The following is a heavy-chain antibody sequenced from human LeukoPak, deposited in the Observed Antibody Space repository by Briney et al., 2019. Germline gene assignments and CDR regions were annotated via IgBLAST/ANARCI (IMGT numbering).Heavy chain of an antibody. CDR2: ISSNGGST. J-gene: IGHJ4*02. D-gene: IGHD3-10*01. CDR3: VSPSAMVRGVIGY. V-gene: IGHV3-64D*06. CDR1: GFTFSSYA. Sequence: GGSLRLSCSASGFTFSSYARHWVRQAPGKGLEYISAISSNGGSTYYADSVKGRFTISRDNSKNTLYLQMSSLRAEDTAVYYCVSPSAMVRGVIGYWGQGTLVTVSS.